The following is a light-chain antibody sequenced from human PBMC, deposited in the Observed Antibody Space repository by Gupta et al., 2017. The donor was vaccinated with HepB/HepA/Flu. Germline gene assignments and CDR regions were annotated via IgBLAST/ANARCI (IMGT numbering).Light chain of an antibody. Sequence: YELTQPSSVSVSPGQTASITCSGHNLGVQDVSWYQQTPGRYPALVIYQDHKRPSGIPERFYGSNSRNTATLTISGTQTVDEADYYCPTWDNVTDWVLGGGTNLTVL. J-gene: IGLJ3*02. CDR2: QDH. V-gene: IGLV3-1*01. CDR3: PTWDNVTDWV. CDR1: NLGVQD.